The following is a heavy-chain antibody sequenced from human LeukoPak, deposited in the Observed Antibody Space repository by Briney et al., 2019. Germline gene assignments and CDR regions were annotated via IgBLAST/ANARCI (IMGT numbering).Heavy chain of an antibody. Sequence: ASVKVSCNASGYTFTVYYMHWVRQAPGQGLEWMGWINPNSGGTNYAQKFQGRVTMTRDTSISTAYMELSRLRSDDTAVYYCARAAHTYYYDSSGYYWGQGTLVTVSS. D-gene: IGHD3-22*01. CDR1: GYTFTVYY. V-gene: IGHV1-2*02. J-gene: IGHJ4*02. CDR3: ARAAHTYYYDSSGYY. CDR2: INPNSGGT.